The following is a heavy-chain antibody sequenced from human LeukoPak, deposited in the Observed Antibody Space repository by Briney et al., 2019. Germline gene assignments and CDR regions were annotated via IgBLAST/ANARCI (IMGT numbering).Heavy chain of an antibody. D-gene: IGHD3-3*01. CDR1: SRSINSYY. J-gene: IGHJ5*02. Sequence: SETLSLTCTVSSRSINSYYWSWIRHPPGKGLEWIGYIYYSGNTNYNPSLKSRVTISVDTSKNQFSLKLSSVTAADTAVYYCARLWSEGNWENWFDPWGQGTLVTVSS. CDR2: IYYSGNT. V-gene: IGHV4-59*01. CDR3: ARLWSEGNWENWFDP.